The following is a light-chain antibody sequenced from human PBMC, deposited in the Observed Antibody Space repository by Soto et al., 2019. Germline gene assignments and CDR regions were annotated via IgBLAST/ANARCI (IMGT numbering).Light chain of an antibody. Sequence: QSALTQPASVSGSPGQSITISCTGTSSDVGGYNYVSWYQQHPGKAPILMIYEVSNRPSGVSNRFSGSKSGNTASLTISGVEDEDESVYFCSSFGSNMDVVFGGGTKLTVL. CDR3: SSFGSNMDVV. CDR2: EVS. J-gene: IGLJ2*01. V-gene: IGLV2-14*01. CDR1: SSDVGGYNY.